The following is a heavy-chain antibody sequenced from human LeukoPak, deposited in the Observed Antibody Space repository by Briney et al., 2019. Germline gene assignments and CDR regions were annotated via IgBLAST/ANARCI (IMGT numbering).Heavy chain of an antibody. CDR1: GYSFTSYW. D-gene: IGHD1-7*01. V-gene: IGHV5-51*01. CDR2: IYPGDSDT. CDR3: VTAITGTTVAFAY. Sequence: GESLKISCKGSGYSFTSYWIGWVRQMPGKGLEWMGIIYPGDSDTRYSPSFQGQVTISADKSISTAYLQWSSLKASDTAMYYCVTAITGTTVAFAYWGQGTLVTVSS. J-gene: IGHJ4*02.